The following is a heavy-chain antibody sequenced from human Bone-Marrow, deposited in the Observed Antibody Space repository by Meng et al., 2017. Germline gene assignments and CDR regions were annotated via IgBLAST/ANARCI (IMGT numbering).Heavy chain of an antibody. J-gene: IGHJ5*02. CDR1: GFTFSNAR. Sequence: GGPLRPPCAAPGFTFSNARMNWVRQAPGKGLEWVGRIKSKTDGGTTDYAAPVKGRFTISRDDSKNTLYLQMDSLKTDDTGIYYCSTDGYPTGADPWGQGALVTVSS. CDR2: IKSKTDGGTT. V-gene: IGHV3-15*01. CDR3: STDGYPTGADP. D-gene: IGHD5-18*01.